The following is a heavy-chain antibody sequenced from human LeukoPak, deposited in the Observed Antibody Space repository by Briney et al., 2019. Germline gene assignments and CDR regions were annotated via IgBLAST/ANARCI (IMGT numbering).Heavy chain of an antibody. D-gene: IGHD2-21*02. CDR1: GYTFTSYD. CDR2: MNPNSGNT. V-gene: IGHV1-8*01. J-gene: IGHJ4*02. CDR3: ARVPVGHIVVVTTFDY. Sequence: GASVKVSCKASGYTFTSYDINWVRQATGQGLEWMGWMNPNSGNTGYAQKFQGRVTMTTDTSTSTAYMELRSLRSDDTAVYYCARVPVGHIVVVTTFDYWGQGTLVTVSS.